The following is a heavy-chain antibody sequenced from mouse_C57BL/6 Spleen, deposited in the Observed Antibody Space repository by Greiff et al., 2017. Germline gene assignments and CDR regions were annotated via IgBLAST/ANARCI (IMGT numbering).Heavy chain of an antibody. J-gene: IGHJ3*01. CDR1: GFSLTSYG. CDR2: IWSGGST. V-gene: IGHV2-2*01. CDR3: PSPLYGSSSWFAY. D-gene: IGHD1-1*01. Sequence: VKLMESGPGLVQPSQSLSITCTVSGFSLTSYGVHWVRQSPGKGLEWLGVIWSGGSTDYNAAFISSLSISQDNSKSQFFFKMNSLQADDTAIYYCPSPLYGSSSWFAYWGQGTLVTVSA.